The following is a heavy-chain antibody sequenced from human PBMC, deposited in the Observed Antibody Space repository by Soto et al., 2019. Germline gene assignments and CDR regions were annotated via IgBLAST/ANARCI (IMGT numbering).Heavy chain of an antibody. CDR2: IHSGGNT. D-gene: IGHD3-10*01. CDR1: GFTVSNNY. CDR3: ARGGGGAPVDH. J-gene: IGHJ4*02. Sequence: EVQLVESGGGLVQPGGALRLSCAASGFTVSNNYISWVRQAPGKGLEWVSVIHSGGNTYYADSVKGRFTISRDNSKKTLYLQMNSLRVENTAVYYCARGGGGAPVDHWGQGTLVTVSS. V-gene: IGHV3-66*01.